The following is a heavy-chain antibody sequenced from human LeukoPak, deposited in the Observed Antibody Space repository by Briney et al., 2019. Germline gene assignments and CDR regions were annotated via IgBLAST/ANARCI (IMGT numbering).Heavy chain of an antibody. CDR2: IKQDGSEK. CDR3: ASGQQLGY. J-gene: IGHJ4*02. D-gene: IGHD6-6*01. V-gene: IGHV3-7*01. CDR1: GFTISNYW. Sequence: PGGSLRLSCAASGFTISNYWMSWVRQAPGKGLEWVANIKQDGSEKYYVDPVKGRFTISRDNAKNSLYLQMNSLRAEDTAVYYCASGQQLGYWGQGTLVTVSS.